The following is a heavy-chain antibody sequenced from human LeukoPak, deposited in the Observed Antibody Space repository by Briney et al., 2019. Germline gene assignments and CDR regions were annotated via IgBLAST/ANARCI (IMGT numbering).Heavy chain of an antibody. Sequence: GGSLRLSCAASGFIVSTNYMSWVRQAPGKGLEWVSVLYSDGTTYYAASVKGRFTISRDNSKNTLYLQMNSLRAEDTAVYYCASQPQWLATYIDYWGQGTLVTVSS. CDR3: ASQPQWLATYIDY. D-gene: IGHD6-19*01. J-gene: IGHJ4*02. CDR2: LYSDGTT. V-gene: IGHV3-53*01. CDR1: GFIVSTNY.